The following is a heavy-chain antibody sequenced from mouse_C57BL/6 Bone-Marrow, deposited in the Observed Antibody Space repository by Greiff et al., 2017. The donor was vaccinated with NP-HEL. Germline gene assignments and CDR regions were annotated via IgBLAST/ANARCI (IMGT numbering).Heavy chain of an antibody. D-gene: IGHD2-2*01. J-gene: IGHJ4*01. CDR3: TRDQWLRGAMDY. CDR1: GFTFSSYA. Sequence: EVKLVESGEGLVKPGGSLKLSCAASGFTFSSYAMSWVRQTPEKRLEWVAYISSGGDYIYYADTVKGRFTISRDNARNTLYLQMSSLKSEDTAMDYCTRDQWLRGAMDYWGQGTSVTVSS. CDR2: ISSGGDYI. V-gene: IGHV5-9-1*02.